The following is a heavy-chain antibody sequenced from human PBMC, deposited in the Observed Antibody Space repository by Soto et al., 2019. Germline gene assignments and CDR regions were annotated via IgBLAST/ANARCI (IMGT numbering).Heavy chain of an antibody. CDR1: GGYFSGYY. CDR2: INHSGST. Sequence: SETLSLTSAVCGGYFSGYYWSWIRQPPGKGLEWIGEINHSGSTNYNPSLKSRVTISVDTSKNQFSLKLSSVTAADTAVYYCARLGENYYSYMDVWGKGTTVTVSS. J-gene: IGHJ6*03. CDR3: ARLGENYYSYMDV. D-gene: IGHD3-16*01. V-gene: IGHV4-34*01.